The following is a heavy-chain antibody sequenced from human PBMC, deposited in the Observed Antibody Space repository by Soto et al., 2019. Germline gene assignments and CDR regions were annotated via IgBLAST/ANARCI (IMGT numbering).Heavy chain of an antibody. J-gene: IGHJ4*02. CDR1: GSRFSNYV. CDR3: AREGRGKKAGYNGLVSLGY. V-gene: IGHV1-69*06. CDR2: IIPIFNST. Sequence: GASVKVSCKVSGSRFSNYVISRVRQAPGHGLEWLGRIIPIFNSTRYAQSFQGRVTITADKSTSTASLELSSLRSDDTAVYYCAREGRGKKAGYNGLVSLGYWGQGTLVTVS. D-gene: IGHD2-2*02.